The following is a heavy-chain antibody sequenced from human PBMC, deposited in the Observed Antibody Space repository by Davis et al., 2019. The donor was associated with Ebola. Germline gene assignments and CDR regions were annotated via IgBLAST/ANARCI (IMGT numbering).Heavy chain of an antibody. V-gene: IGHV3-33*03. D-gene: IGHD3-10*01. CDR1: GFTFSSYG. Sequence: GESLKISCAASGFTFSSYGMHWVRQAPGKGLEWVAVIWYDGSNKYYADSVKGRFTISRENAKNSLYLQMNSLRAEDTAVYYCAWGRYCGSGSYRDWGQGTLVSVSS. CDR3: AWGRYCGSGSYRD. J-gene: IGHJ4*02. CDR2: IWYDGSNK.